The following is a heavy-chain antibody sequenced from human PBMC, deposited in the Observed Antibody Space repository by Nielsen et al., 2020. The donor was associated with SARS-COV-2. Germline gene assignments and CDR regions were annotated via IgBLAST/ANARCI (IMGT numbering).Heavy chain of an antibody. CDR3: ARESSGTYRRVDC. CDR2: NNSTNGGT. Sequence: ASVQVSCQASGYTLTNNYMHWVRQAPGQGLEGMGLNNSTNGGTTYAQKFQARVTMTRDTSTSTVYMELSSLRSDDTALYHCARESSGTYRRVDCWGHGALVTGSS. V-gene: IGHV1-46*01. CDR1: GYTLTNNY. J-gene: IGHJ4*01. D-gene: IGHD3-22*01.